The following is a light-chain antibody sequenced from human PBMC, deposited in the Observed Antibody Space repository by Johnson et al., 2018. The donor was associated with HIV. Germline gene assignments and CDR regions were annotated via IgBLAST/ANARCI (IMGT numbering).Light chain of an antibody. Sequence: QSVLTQPPSVSAAAGQKVTISCSGTYSNIEHNYVSWYQQLPGTAPKLLIYGTTKRPSGIPDRFSGSKSGTSATLGITGLQAGDEADYYCVGWDSSLSGYVFGTGTTVTVL. CDR3: VGWDSSLSGYV. V-gene: IGLV1-51*01. CDR2: GTT. CDR1: YSNIEHNY. J-gene: IGLJ1*01.